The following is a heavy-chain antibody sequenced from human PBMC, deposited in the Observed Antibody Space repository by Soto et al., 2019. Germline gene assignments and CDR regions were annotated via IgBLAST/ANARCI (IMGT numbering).Heavy chain of an antibody. J-gene: IGHJ4*02. CDR3: ARGRAYYYGSGSLDLDY. CDR1: GGSFSGYY. V-gene: IGHV4-34*01. D-gene: IGHD3-10*01. Sequence: SETLSLTCAVYGGSFSGYYWSWIRQPPGKGLEWIGEINHSGSTNYNPSLKSRVTISVDTSKNQFSLKLSSVTAADTAVYYCARGRAYYYGSGSLDLDYWGQGTLVTVSS. CDR2: INHSGST.